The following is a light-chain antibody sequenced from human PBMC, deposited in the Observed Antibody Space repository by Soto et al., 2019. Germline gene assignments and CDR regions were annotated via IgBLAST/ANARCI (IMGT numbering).Light chain of an antibody. CDR2: RNN. J-gene: IGLJ1*01. CDR3: AGWDDSLHGLL. V-gene: IGLV1-47*01. CDR1: SSNTGTNY. Sequence: VLTQPPPASGTPGQRVTIACSGASSNTGTNYVYWYQQLPGTAPNLLIYRNNLRPSGDPDRFSASKSGTSASLAISGLRSEGVADYFCAGWDDSLHGLLFGAGTKVTV.